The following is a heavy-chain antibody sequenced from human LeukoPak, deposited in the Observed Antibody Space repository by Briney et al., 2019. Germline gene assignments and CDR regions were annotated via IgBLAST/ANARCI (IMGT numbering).Heavy chain of an antibody. V-gene: IGHV3-30*04. D-gene: IGHD3-10*01. CDR1: GFTFSSYT. J-gene: IGHJ4*02. CDR3: ARDAQGGDGDFDF. CDR2: ISNDEKHK. Sequence: PGRSLRLSCAASGFTFSSYTMHWVRQAPGKGLEWVALISNDEKHKYYADSVKGRFTISRDNSKNTLYLQMNSLRAEDTAVYYCARDAQGGDGDFDFWGQGTLVTLSS.